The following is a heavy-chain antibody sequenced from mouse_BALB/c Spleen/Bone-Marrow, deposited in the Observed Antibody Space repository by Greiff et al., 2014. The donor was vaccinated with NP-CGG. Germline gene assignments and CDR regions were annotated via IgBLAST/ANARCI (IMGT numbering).Heavy chain of an antibody. CDR3: ARHEGGGYDYDVGSYAMDY. J-gene: IGHJ4*01. D-gene: IGHD2-4*01. V-gene: IGHV1-62-2*01. CDR1: GYTFTDYI. CDR2: FYPGSNSI. Sequence: VQLQQSGAGLVKPGASVKLSCKASGYTFTDYIIHWVKQRSGQGLEWIGWFYPGSNSIKYNEKFKDKATLTADKSSSTVYMELSRLTSEDSAVYFCARHEGGGYDYDVGSYAMDYWGQGTSVTVSS.